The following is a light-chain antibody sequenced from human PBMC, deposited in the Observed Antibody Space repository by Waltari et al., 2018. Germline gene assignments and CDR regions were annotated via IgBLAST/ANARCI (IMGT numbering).Light chain of an antibody. CDR1: QSVSSTY. V-gene: IGKV3-20*01. J-gene: IGKJ1*01. Sequence: EIVLTQSPGTLSLSPGERATLLCRASQSVSSTYLAWLQQKPGQAPRLLIYGASSRATGIPDRFSGSGSGTDFTLTISRLEPEDFAVYYCQQYGSSRTFGQGTKVEIK. CDR3: QQYGSSRT. CDR2: GAS.